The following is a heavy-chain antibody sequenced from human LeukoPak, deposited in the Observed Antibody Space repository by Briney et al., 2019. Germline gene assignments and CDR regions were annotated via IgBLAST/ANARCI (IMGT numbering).Heavy chain of an antibody. CDR2: IYYSGST. D-gene: IGHD3-22*01. CDR3: AGRGPYYYDSSGYSL. Sequence: PSETLSLTCTVSGGSISSYYWSWIRQPPGKGLEWIGYIYYSGSTNYNPSLKSRVTISVDTSKNQFSLKLSSVTAADTAVYHCAGRGPYYYDSSGYSLWGQGTLVTVSS. V-gene: IGHV4-59*01. CDR1: GGSISSYY. J-gene: IGHJ4*02.